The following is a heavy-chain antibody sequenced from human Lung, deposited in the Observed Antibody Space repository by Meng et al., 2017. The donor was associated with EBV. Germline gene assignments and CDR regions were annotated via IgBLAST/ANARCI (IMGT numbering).Heavy chain of an antibody. V-gene: IGHV2-5*02. Sequence: QSPSKELVPTVAEPTRARTLACTFSGASRSIGGVGVGCSRQHPGKALEWLALIYWDDDKRYSPSLKSRLTIAKDTSKNQVVLTMTNMDPVDTATYYCAHSPPDSTGYFNRFDYWGQEPWSPSPQ. CDR3: AHSPPDSTGYFNRFDY. J-gene: IGHJ4*01. CDR2: IYWDDDK. CDR1: GASRSIGGVG. D-gene: IGHD3-22*01.